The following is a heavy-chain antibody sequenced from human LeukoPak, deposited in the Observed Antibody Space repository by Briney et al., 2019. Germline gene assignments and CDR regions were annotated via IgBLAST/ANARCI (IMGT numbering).Heavy chain of an antibody. D-gene: IGHD3-10*01. J-gene: IGHJ5*02. CDR2: IYYSGST. CDR3: ASLSITMVRGVIGGWFDP. CDR1: GGSISSYY. V-gene: IGHV4-59*01. Sequence: PSETLSLTCTVSGGSISSYYWSWIGQPPGKGLEWIGYIYYSGSTNYNPSLKSRVTISVDTSKNQFSLKLSSVTAADTAVYYCASLSITMVRGVIGGWFDPWGQGTLVTVSS.